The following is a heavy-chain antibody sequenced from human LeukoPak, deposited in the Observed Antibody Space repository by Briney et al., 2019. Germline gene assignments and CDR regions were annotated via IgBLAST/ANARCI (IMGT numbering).Heavy chain of an antibody. CDR3: AKARDQDYDILTGYYSAGRAFDY. Sequence: PGGSLRLSCAASGFTFRDYGMGWVRQAPGKGLEWVSGISGSGSSTYYADSVKGRFTISRDNSKNTLYLQMNSLRAEDTAVYYCAKARDQDYDILTGYYSAGRAFDYWGQGTLVTVSS. CDR1: GFTFRDYG. CDR2: ISGSGSST. V-gene: IGHV3-23*01. J-gene: IGHJ4*02. D-gene: IGHD3-9*01.